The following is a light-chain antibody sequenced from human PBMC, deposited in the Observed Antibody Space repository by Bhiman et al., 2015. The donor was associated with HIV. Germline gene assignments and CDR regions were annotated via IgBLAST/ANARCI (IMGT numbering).Light chain of an antibody. V-gene: IGLV2-11*01. Sequence: QSALTQPASMSGSPGQSITISCTGSSRDIGAYDYVSWYQQHPGKAPQLVIYDVNQRPSGVPDRFFGSRSGNTASLTISGLQAEDEADYFCSSYAGSYTLGVFGTGTRVTVL. CDR1: SRDIGAYDY. CDR3: SSYAGSYTLGV. CDR2: DVN. J-gene: IGLJ1*01.